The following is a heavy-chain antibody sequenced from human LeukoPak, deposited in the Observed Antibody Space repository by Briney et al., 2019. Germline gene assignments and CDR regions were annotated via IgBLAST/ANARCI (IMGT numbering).Heavy chain of an antibody. CDR3: ARDRGRSDNYFDY. J-gene: IGHJ4*02. V-gene: IGHV1-2*02. Sequence: ASVKVSCKASGYTFTGYYMHWVRQAPGQGLEWMGWINPNSGGTNYVQKFQGRVTMTRDTSIRPAYMELSRLRSDDTALYYCARDRGRSDNYFDYWGQGTLVTVSS. CDR2: INPNSGGT. CDR1: GYTFTGYY.